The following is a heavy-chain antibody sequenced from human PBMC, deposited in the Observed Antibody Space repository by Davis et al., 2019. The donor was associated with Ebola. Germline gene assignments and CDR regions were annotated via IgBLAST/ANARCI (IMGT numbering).Heavy chain of an antibody. CDR1: GFTFSDYY. V-gene: IGHV3-11*01. D-gene: IGHD4-17*01. CDR2: ISVSGTTI. Sequence: GGSLRLSCAASGFTFSDYYMSWIRQAPGKGLEWISYISVSGTTIYYADSMKGRFTISRDNAKNSLYLQMNSLRAEDTALYYCAKARGYGDYREFDYWGQGTLVTVSS. J-gene: IGHJ4*02. CDR3: AKARGYGDYREFDY.